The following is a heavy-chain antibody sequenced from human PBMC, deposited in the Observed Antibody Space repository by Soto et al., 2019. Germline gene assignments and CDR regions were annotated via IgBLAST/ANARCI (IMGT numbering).Heavy chain of an antibody. CDR1: GFTFTSSA. J-gene: IGHJ6*02. Sequence: QMQLVQSGPEVKKPGTSVKVSCKASGFTFTSSAMQRVRQARGQRLEWIGWIVVGSGNTNYAQKFQERVTITRDMSTSTAYMELSSLRSEDTAVYYCAADLGTLVRYDRYGMDVWGQGTTVTVSS. CDR3: AADLGTLVRYDRYGMDV. D-gene: IGHD3-22*01. V-gene: IGHV1-58*02. CDR2: IVVGSGNT.